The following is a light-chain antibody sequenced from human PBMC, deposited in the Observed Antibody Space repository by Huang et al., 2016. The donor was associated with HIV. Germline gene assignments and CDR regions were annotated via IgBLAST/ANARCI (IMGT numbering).Light chain of an antibody. CDR3: QQTYSTPYT. CDR1: QSISDY. V-gene: IGKV1-39*01. Sequence: DIQVTQSPSSLSASVGDRVTITCRASQSISDYLNWFQQKPGGAPKFLIYAASSLQSGVPSRFSGSGSGTDFTLTISSLQPEDFATYVCQQTYSTPYTFGQGTRLEI. CDR2: AAS. J-gene: IGKJ2*01.